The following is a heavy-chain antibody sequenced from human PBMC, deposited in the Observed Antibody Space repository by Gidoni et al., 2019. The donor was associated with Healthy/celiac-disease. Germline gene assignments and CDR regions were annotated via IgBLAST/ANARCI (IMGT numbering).Heavy chain of an antibody. CDR3: ARDPGWRGLQSDSFDY. CDR1: GLTFGRYA. V-gene: IGHV3-30-3*01. Sequence: VQLVESGGGVVQPGRYLSLSCASSGLTFGRYAMHWVRQSPGKGLEWVAVISYDGSNKYYADSVKGRFTISRDNSKNTLYLQMNSLRAEDTAVYYCARDPGWRGLQSDSFDYWGQGTLVTVSS. D-gene: IGHD5-12*01. CDR2: ISYDGSNK. J-gene: IGHJ4*02.